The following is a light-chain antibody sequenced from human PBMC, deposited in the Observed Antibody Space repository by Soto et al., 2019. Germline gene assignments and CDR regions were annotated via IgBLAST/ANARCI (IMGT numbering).Light chain of an antibody. Sequence: SYELTQPPSVSVAPGKTARLTCGGNKIGSKSVHWYQQKPGQAPVLVIYYDSDRPSGIPERFSGSNSGNTATLTSSRVEPGDEAGDDCQVWDSSSDHVVFGGGTKLTVL. CDR1: KIGSKS. V-gene: IGLV3-21*04. J-gene: IGLJ2*01. CDR3: QVWDSSSDHVV. CDR2: YDS.